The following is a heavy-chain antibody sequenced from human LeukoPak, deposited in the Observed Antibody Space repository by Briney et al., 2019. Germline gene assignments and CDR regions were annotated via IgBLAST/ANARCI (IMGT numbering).Heavy chain of an antibody. Sequence: ASVKVSCKASGYTFTDHYIHWVRQAPAQGLEWMGWINYNNGATNYAQKFQGRVTTTRDTSISTAYMELTRLGSDDTAVYYCARDGSLGYRGQGTLVTVSS. CDR3: ARDGSLGY. V-gene: IGHV1-2*02. D-gene: IGHD5-12*01. CDR1: GYTFTDHY. CDR2: INYNNGAT. J-gene: IGHJ4*02.